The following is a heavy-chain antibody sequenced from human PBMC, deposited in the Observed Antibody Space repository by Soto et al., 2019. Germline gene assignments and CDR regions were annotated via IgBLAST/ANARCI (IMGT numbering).Heavy chain of an antibody. D-gene: IGHD5-12*01. CDR2: INPNSGGT. CDR1: GYTFTGYY. Sequence: ASVKVSCKASGYTFTGYYMHWVRQAPGQGLEWMGWINPNSGGTNYAQKIQGWVTMTRDTSISTAYMELSRLRSDDTAVYYCARDRRYSGYDPEEDYYYYMDVWGKGTTVTVSS. J-gene: IGHJ6*03. CDR3: ARDRRYSGYDPEEDYYYYMDV. V-gene: IGHV1-2*04.